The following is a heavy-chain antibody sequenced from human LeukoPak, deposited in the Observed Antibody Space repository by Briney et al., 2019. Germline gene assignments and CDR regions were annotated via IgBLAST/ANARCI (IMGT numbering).Heavy chain of an antibody. CDR3: GKGIGDFWSGYYRYYYGMDV. CDR2: ISSGSSTT. Sequence: PGGSLRLSCAASGFTFNIYSINWVRQAPGKGLEWVSYISSGSSTTYYADSVKGRFTISRDNAKNSLYLQMNSLRAEDTAVYYCGKGIGDFWSGYYRYYYGMDVWGQGTTVTVSS. V-gene: IGHV3-48*01. D-gene: IGHD3-3*01. J-gene: IGHJ6*02. CDR1: GFTFNIYS.